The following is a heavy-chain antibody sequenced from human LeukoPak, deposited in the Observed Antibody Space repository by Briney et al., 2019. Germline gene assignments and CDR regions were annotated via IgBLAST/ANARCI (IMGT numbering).Heavy chain of an antibody. Sequence: PGRSLRLSCAASGFTFSSYGMHWVRQAPGKGLEWVAVISYDGSNKYYADSVKGRFTISRDNSKNTLYLQMNSLRAEDTAVYYCAKVKVGATSFHLSFDYWGQGTLVTVSS. D-gene: IGHD1-26*01. J-gene: IGHJ4*02. CDR2: ISYDGSNK. CDR1: GFTFSSYG. CDR3: AKVKVGATSFHLSFDY. V-gene: IGHV3-30*18.